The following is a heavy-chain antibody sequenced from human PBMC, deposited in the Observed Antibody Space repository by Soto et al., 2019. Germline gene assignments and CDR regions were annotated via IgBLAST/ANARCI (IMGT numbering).Heavy chain of an antibody. CDR2: IFHDGKTK. D-gene: IGHD3-3*01. CDR1: GFSFSSYG. V-gene: IGHV3-30*19. J-gene: IGHJ4*02. Sequence: QVQLVESGGGVVQPGRSLRLSCPASGFSFSSYGMHWVRQAPGKGLEWVAVIFHDGKTKHYADSVKGRFNISRDNSKXXXXXXXXXLRPEDTAVYYCVRSKGIFHHLDYWGQGVLVTVSS. CDR3: VRSKGIFHHLDY.